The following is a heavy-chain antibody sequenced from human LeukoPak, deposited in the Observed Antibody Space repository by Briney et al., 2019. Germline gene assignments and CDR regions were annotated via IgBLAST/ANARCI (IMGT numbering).Heavy chain of an antibody. CDR1: GFTFSSNY. CDR2: IYSGGST. D-gene: IGHD2-8*01. J-gene: IGHJ4*02. CDR3: ARGLMGQKYYFDY. Sequence: PGGSLRLSCAASGFTFSSNYMSWVRQAPGKGLEWVSVIYSGGSTYYADSVKGRFTISRDNSKNTLYLQMNSLRAEDTAVHYCARGLMGQKYYFDYWGQGTLVTVSS. V-gene: IGHV3-53*01.